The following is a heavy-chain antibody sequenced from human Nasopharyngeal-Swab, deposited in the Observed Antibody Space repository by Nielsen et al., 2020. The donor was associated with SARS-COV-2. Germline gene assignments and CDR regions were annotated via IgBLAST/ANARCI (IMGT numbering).Heavy chain of an antibody. Sequence: SLKISCAASGFTFDDYAMHWVRQAPGKGPEWVSGISWNSGSIGYADSVKGRFTISRDNAKNSLYLQMNSLRAEDTALYYCAKDMWPTVTTPDYWGQGTLVTVSS. CDR1: GFTFDDYA. V-gene: IGHV3-9*01. J-gene: IGHJ4*02. CDR3: AKDMWPTVTTPDY. CDR2: ISWNSGSI. D-gene: IGHD4-17*01.